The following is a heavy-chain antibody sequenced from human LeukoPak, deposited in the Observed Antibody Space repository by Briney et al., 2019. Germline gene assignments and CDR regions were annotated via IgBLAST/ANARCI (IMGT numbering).Heavy chain of an antibody. CDR3: ARDPGKSSPYFDWLDP. CDR1: GFTFSRYW. D-gene: IGHD3-10*01. Sequence: GGCLRLSCGASGFTFSRYWMSWVRQAPGEGLEWVANIKQDGSEKYYVDSVKGRFTISRDNAENSLYLQMNSLRVEDTAVYYCARDPGKSSPYFDWLDPWGQGTLVTVSS. J-gene: IGHJ5*02. V-gene: IGHV3-7*01. CDR2: IKQDGSEK.